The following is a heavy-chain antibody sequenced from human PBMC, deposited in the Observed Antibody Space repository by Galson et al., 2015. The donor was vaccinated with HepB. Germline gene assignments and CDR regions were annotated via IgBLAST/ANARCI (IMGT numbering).Heavy chain of an antibody. CDR2: ISGSGGST. CDR3: ARDPTRWDEFIDTAMVPGYLDY. J-gene: IGHJ4*02. V-gene: IGHV3-23*01. CDR1: GFTFSSYA. Sequence: SLRLSCAASGFTFSSYAMSWVRQAPGKGLEWVSAISGSGGSTYYADSVKGRLTISRDNSKNTLYLQMNSLRAEDTAVYYCARDPTRWDEFIDTAMVPGYLDYWGQGTLVTVSS. D-gene: IGHD5-18*01.